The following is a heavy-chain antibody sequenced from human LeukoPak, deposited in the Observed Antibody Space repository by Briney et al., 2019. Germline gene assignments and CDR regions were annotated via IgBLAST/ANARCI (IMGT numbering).Heavy chain of an antibody. J-gene: IGHJ3*02. D-gene: IGHD2-21*01. Sequence: SETLSLTCAVSGGSISSGDYSWSWIRQPPGKGLEWIGYMYYSGSTYSNLSLKSRVTISVDTSKNQFSLHLSSVTAADTAVYYCARGLDTNDWSDAFDIWGQGTMVTVSS. V-gene: IGHV4-30-4*07. CDR2: MYYSGST. CDR3: ARGLDTNDWSDAFDI. CDR1: GGSISSGDYS.